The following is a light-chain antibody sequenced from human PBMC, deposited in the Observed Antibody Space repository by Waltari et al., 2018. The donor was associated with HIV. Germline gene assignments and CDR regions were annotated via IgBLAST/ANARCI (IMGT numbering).Light chain of an antibody. CDR2: DVN. CDR3: CSYAGSSTVV. CDR1: STDVGDSNY. V-gene: IGLV2-23*02. J-gene: IGLJ2*01. Sequence: QSALTQPASVSGSPGQSITISCTGTSTDVGDSNYVSWYQHHPGKAPKLMIYDVNKRPSGVSNRFSGSKSGNTASLTISGLQAEDEADYYCCSYAGSSTVVFGGGTKLTVL.